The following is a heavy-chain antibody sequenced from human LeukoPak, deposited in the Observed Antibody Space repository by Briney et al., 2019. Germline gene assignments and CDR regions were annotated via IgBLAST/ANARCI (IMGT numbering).Heavy chain of an antibody. D-gene: IGHD3-16*01. J-gene: IGHJ5*02. Sequence: GGSLRLSCAGSGFTFSTYGMDWVRQAPGKGLEWVANIREDESEKNYVDSVKGRFTIFRDNARNSLYLQMNSLRAEDTAVYYCASHSYGYNHWGQGTLVIVSS. CDR3: ASHSYGYNH. CDR2: IREDESEK. V-gene: IGHV3-7*01. CDR1: GFTFSTYG.